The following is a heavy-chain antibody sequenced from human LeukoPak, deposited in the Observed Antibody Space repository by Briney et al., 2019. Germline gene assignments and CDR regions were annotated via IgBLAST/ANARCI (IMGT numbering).Heavy chain of an antibody. CDR3: ARVVTTGWFEP. CDR2: IIPILGIA. J-gene: IGHJ5*02. CDR1: GGTFSSYT. D-gene: IGHD4-11*01. Sequence: ASVKVSCKASGGTFSSYTISWVREAPGEGLEWIGRIIPILGIANYAQKFQGRVTITADKSTSTAYMELSSLRSEDTVGYYCARVVTTGWFEPWRQGPVVSVSS. V-gene: IGHV1-69*02.